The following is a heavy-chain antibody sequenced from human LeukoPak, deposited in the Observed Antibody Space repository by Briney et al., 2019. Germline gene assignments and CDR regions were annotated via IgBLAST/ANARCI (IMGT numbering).Heavy chain of an antibody. J-gene: IGHJ5*02. CDR3: GKVQVSYCRHYSYSETYWFDP. D-gene: IGHD2-15*01. CDR2: IYYSGSA. CDR1: GGSISSYY. Sequence: SETLSLTCTVSGGSISSYYWSWIRQPPGKGLEWIGYIYYSGSANYNPSLKSRVTLSVDTSKNHFSLKLSSVSAPDPAFYRWGKVQVSYCRHYSYSETYWFDPWGQGTLVTVSS. V-gene: IGHV4-59*01.